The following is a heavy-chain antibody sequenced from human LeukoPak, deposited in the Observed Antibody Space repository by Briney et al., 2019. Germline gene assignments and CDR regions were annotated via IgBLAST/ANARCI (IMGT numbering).Heavy chain of an antibody. CDR1: GGSISSGDYY. V-gene: IGHV4-30-4*08. D-gene: IGHD6-13*01. CDR3: ARARIAAAGTAADAFDI. J-gene: IGHJ3*02. CDR2: IYHSGST. Sequence: SETLSLTCTVSGGSISSGDYYWSWIRQPPGKGLEWIGYIYHSGSTYYNPSLKSRVTISVDRSKNQFSLKLSSVTAADTAVYYCARARIAAAGTAADAFDIWGQGTMVTVSS.